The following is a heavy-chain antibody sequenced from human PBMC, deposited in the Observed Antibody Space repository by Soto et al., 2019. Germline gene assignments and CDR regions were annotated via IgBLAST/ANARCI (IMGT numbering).Heavy chain of an antibody. CDR2: TIPVFNTA. D-gene: IGHD3-10*01. V-gene: IGHV1-69*06. CDR1: GGTLSDHG. J-gene: IGHJ3*02. Sequence: QVQLEQSGAEVKKPGSSVKVSCKASGGTLSDHGVAWLRQAPGQGLEWMGGTIPVFNTAKYAQKLQGRVTVTADKFTNIAYLELSSLRSEATAFYCWARGVYGSRNYYPGPSAFEIWVQGPMVIVS. CDR3: ARGVYGSRNYYPGPSAFEI.